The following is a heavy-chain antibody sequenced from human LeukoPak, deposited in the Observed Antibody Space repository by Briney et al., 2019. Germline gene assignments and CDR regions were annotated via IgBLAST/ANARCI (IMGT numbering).Heavy chain of an antibody. D-gene: IGHD3-3*01. V-gene: IGHV1-2*02. CDR2: INPNSGGT. CDR1: GYTFTGYY. CDR3: ARDQPNYDFWSGNFDY. Sequence: ASVKVSCKASGYTFTGYYMHWVRQAPGQGLVWMGWINPNSGGTNYAQKFQGRVTMTRDTSISTAYMEPSRLRSDDTAVYYCARDQPNYDFWSGNFDYWGQGTLVTVSS. J-gene: IGHJ4*02.